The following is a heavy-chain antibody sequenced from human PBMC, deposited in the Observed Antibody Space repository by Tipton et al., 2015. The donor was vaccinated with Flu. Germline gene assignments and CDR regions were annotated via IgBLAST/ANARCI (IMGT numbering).Heavy chain of an antibody. CDR2: NYTSGST. V-gene: IGHV4-4*07. J-gene: IGHJ2*01. CDR3: ARDRTTVTTYWYFDL. D-gene: IGHD4-17*01. Sequence: TLSLTCTVSGGSISSYYWSWIRQPAGKGLEWIGRNYTSGSTNYNPSLKSRVTMSVDTSKNQFSLKLSSVTAADTAVYYCARDRTTVTTYWYFDLWGRGTLVTVSS. CDR1: GGSISSYY.